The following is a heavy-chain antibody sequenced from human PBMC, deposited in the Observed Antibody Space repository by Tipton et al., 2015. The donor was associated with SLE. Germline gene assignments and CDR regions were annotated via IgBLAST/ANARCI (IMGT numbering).Heavy chain of an antibody. CDR2: IYHSGNT. CDR1: GGSVSSSSYY. CDR3: ARVPAFYYYYMDV. D-gene: IGHD2-2*01. V-gene: IGHV4-39*07. J-gene: IGHJ6*03. Sequence: TLSLTCTVSGGSVSSSSYYWGWIRQPPGKGLEWIGNIYHSGNTYYNPSLKSRLTISGDTSKNQFSLRLTSVTAADTAVYYCARVPAFYYYYMDVWGKGTTVTVSS.